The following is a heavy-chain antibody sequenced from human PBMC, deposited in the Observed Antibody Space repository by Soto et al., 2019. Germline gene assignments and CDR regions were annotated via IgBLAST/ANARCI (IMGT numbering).Heavy chain of an antibody. CDR1: GIKFSDAW. D-gene: IGHD6-13*01. J-gene: IGHJ4*02. Sequence: EVHLVESGGGLVKPGESLRLSCVVSGIKFSDAWMNWVRQTPGKGLEWVGRIYGDSRSETAAPVKGRFTISRDNSKDTLYLEMSTLGVDDTAVYFGVRQARYTSNFHWGQGTLVTVSS. V-gene: IGHV3-15*07. CDR2: IYGDSRSET. CDR3: VRQARYTSNFH.